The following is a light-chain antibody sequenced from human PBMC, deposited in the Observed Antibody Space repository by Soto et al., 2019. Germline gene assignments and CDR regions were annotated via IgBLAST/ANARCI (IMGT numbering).Light chain of an antibody. V-gene: IGLV2-14*01. CDR2: EVR. CDR3: SSYTRNITWV. J-gene: IGLJ3*02. CDR1: SSDIGGYIY. Sequence: QSVLTQPASVSGSPGQSITISCTGTSSDIGGYIYVSWYQQHPGKGPKLMIFEVRNRPSGVSNRFSGSKSGNTASLTISGLQADDEADYYCSSYTRNITWVFGGGTKLTVL.